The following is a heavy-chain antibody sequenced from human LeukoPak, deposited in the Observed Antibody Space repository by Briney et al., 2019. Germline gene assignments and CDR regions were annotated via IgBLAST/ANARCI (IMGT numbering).Heavy chain of an antibody. CDR2: IYTSGST. CDR1: GGSISSGSYY. J-gene: IGHJ4*02. Sequence: SETLSLTCTVSGGSISSGSYYWSWIRQPAGKGLEWIGRIYTSGSTNYNPSFKSRVAISVDTSKNQFSLKLSSVTAADTAVYYCARAPRPGGYFDYWGQGTLVTVSS. CDR3: ARAPRPGGYFDY. V-gene: IGHV4-61*02. D-gene: IGHD3-10*01.